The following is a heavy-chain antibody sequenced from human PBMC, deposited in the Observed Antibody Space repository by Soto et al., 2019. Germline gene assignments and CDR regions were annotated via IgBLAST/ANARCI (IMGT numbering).Heavy chain of an antibody. V-gene: IGHV3-30-3*01. D-gene: IGHD2-15*01. J-gene: IGHJ4*02. Sequence: QVQLVESGGGVVQPGRSLRLSCAASGFTFSSYAMHWVRQAPGKGLEWVAVISYDGSNKYYADSVKGRFTISRDNSKNTLYLQMNSLRAEDTAVYYCARVLVVVAATLDYWGQGTLVTVSS. CDR2: ISYDGSNK. CDR3: ARVLVVVAATLDY. CDR1: GFTFSSYA.